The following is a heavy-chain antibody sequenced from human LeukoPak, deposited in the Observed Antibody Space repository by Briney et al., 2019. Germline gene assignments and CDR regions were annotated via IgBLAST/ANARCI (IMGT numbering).Heavy chain of an antibody. CDR1: GFTFDDYA. J-gene: IGHJ4*02. CDR2: ISWGSGSI. D-gene: IGHD5-12*01. V-gene: IGHV3-9*01. CDR3: AKDMGTGGFTGSDLGFDY. Sequence: GGSLRLSCAASGFTFDDYAMHWVRQAPGKGLEWVSGISWGSGSITYADSVKGRFTISRDNARNSLYLQMNSLRAEDTAFYYCAKDMGTGGFTGSDLGFDYWGQGTPVTVSS.